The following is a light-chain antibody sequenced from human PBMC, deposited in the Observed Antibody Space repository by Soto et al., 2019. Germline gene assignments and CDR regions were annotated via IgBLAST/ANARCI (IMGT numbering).Light chain of an antibody. CDR1: QSISTW. Sequence: DIQMTQSPSTLSAYVGDRVTFTCRASQSISTWLAWYQQKPGKATKLLIYDASSLQSDVPSRFSGSGSGTEFTLTISALQTDDFASYYCQQYMNYATLGQGTKVEIK. CDR2: DAS. CDR3: QQYMNYAT. V-gene: IGKV1-5*01. J-gene: IGKJ1*01.